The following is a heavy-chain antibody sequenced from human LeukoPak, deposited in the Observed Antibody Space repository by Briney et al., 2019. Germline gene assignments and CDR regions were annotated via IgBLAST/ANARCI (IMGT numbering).Heavy chain of an antibody. Sequence: GASVTVSFKASGGTFSSYAISWVRQPPGQGLEWVGGIIPIFGTRNYAQKSQGRVRITTDESTSTAYMELSSLRSEDTDVYYCARGGVAALTGDFQHWGQGTLVTVSS. D-gene: IGHD6-13*01. J-gene: IGHJ1*01. CDR1: GGTFSSYA. CDR2: IIPIFGTR. V-gene: IGHV1-69*05. CDR3: ARGGVAALTGDFQH.